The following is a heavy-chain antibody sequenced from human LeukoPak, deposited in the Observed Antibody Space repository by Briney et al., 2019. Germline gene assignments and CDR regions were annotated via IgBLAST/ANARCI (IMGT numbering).Heavy chain of an antibody. Sequence: SETLSFTCSVSGTSIRSSYWSCIGRPAGKGLKGIGLIYTSGSTNYNPPLNSRVTMSVDTSKNQSSLKLSSVTAADTAVYYCARVVGATYDAFDIWGQGTMVTVSS. J-gene: IGHJ3*02. CDR1: GTSIRSSY. V-gene: IGHV4-4*07. CDR3: ARVVGATYDAFDI. CDR2: IYTSGST. D-gene: IGHD1-26*01.